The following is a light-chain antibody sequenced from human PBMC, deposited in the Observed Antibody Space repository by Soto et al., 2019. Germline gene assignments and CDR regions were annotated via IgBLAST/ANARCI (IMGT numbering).Light chain of an antibody. Sequence: DIQITQSPSTLSGSVGDRVTITCRASQTISXFLAWYQQKPGKAPKLLIYKASTLKSGVPSRFSGSGSGTEFTLTISSLQPDDFATYYCQHYNSYSEAFGQGTKVDIK. J-gene: IGKJ1*01. CDR2: KAS. CDR3: QHYNSYSEA. V-gene: IGKV1-5*03. CDR1: QTISXF.